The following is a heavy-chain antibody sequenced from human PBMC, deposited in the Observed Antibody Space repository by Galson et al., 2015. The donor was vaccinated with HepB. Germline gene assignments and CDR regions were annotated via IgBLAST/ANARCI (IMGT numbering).Heavy chain of an antibody. CDR1: GGSISSYY. CDR3: ARWDWGDALDI. CDR2: IYSSGRT. J-gene: IGHJ3*02. V-gene: IGHV4-59*08. D-gene: IGHD3/OR15-3a*01. Sequence: TLSLTCSISGGSISSYYWTWIRQPPGKGLDWIGYIYSSGRTKYNPSLKSRVTISVDTSKNQLSLKLSSVTAADTALYYCARWDWGDALDIWGQGTMVTVSS.